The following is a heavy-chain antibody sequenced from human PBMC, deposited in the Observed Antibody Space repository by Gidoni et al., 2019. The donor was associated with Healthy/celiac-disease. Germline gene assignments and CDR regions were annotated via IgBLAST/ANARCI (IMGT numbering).Heavy chain of an antibody. J-gene: IGHJ6*03. Sequence: QVQLVASGGGVVHPGRSLRLSCAASGFTFSSYAMHWVRQAPGKGLEWVAVISYDGSNKYYADSVKGRFTISRDNSKNTLYLQMNSLRAEDTAVYYCARDPRRHYYMDVWGKGTTVTVSS. CDR1: GFTFSSYA. CDR3: ARDPRRHYYMDV. CDR2: ISYDGSNK. V-gene: IGHV3-30*04.